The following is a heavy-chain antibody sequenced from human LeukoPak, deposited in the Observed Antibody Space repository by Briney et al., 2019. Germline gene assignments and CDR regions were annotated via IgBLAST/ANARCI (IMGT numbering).Heavy chain of an antibody. CDR3: ARGRIYFDY. CDR2: ISTRGSII. Sequence: GGSLRLSCAASGFTFSSYEIHWVRQAPGKGLEWVSYISTRGSIINYADSVKGRFTTSRDNAKNSLYLQMNSLTAEDTALYYCARGRIYFDYWGQGTLVTVSS. CDR1: GFTFSSYE. J-gene: IGHJ4*02. V-gene: IGHV3-48*03.